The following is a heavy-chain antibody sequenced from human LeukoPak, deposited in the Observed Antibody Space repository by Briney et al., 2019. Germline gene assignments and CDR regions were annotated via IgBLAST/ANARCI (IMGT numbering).Heavy chain of an antibody. D-gene: IGHD3-10*01. CDR1: GGTFSSYG. J-gene: IGHJ6*03. V-gene: IGHV1-69*01. Sequence: SVKVSFKASGGTFSSYGISWVRQAPGQGLEWMGGIIPMFGTANYAQKFQGRVTITADESTSTAYMELSSLRSEDTAVYYCAREPHDSGTLKGGYYYYYMDVWGKGTTVTVSS. CDR2: IIPMFGTA. CDR3: AREPHDSGTLKGGYYYYYMDV.